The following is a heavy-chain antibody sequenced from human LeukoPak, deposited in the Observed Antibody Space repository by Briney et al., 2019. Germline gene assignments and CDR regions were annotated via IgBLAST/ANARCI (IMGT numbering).Heavy chain of an antibody. J-gene: IGHJ6*02. V-gene: IGHV1-8*01. CDR1: GYTFTSYD. Sequence: GASVKVSCKASGYTFTSYDINWVRQATGQGLEWMGWMNPNSGNTGYAQKFQGRVTMTRNTSISTAYMELSSLRSEDTAVYYCAREYGQHYYGSGSSYYYGMDVWGPGTTVTVSS. CDR3: AREYGQHYYGSGSSYYYGMDV. D-gene: IGHD3-10*01. CDR2: MNPNSGNT.